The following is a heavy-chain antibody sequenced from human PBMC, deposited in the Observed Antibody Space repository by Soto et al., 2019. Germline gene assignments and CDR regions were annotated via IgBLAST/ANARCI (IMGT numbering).Heavy chain of an antibody. J-gene: IGHJ5*02. V-gene: IGHV3-72*01. Sequence: EIQLVESGGGSVQRGGSLRLSCVASGFTFSDYYMDWVRQAPGKGLEWVARVKHRPKDFGTEYAASVTGRFIISSDDSQKSLFRQMNSLKAEDTAIYSCVRNALVWFVPWGQGTLVTVSS. CDR1: GFTFSDYY. CDR2: VKHRPKDFGT. CDR3: VRNALVWFVP. D-gene: IGHD2-8*02.